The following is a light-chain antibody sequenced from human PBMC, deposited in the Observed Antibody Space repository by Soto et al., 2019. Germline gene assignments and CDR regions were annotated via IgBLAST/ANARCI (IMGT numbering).Light chain of an antibody. V-gene: IGKV3-20*01. CDR3: QQYGSSLYT. Sequence: EIVLTQSPDTLSLSPGERATLSCRASQSVSSRYIAWYQQKPGQAPRLLFYGASYRATGIPDRFSGSGSGTDFTLTISRLEPEDFAVYYCQQYGSSLYTFGRGTKVEIK. J-gene: IGKJ2*01. CDR2: GAS. CDR1: QSVSSRY.